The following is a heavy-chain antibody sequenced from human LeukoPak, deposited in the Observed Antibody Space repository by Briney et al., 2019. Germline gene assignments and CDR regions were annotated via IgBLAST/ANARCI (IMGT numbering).Heavy chain of an antibody. Sequence: PSETLSLTCAVSGVAISRGGYAWNWIRQPPGKGLEWIAYIYHSGTTYYNPSLKSRATISVDTSKNQFSLKLSSVTAADTAVYYYVRGRYSSGWFKDKNWFDPWGQGTPVTASS. J-gene: IGHJ5*02. CDR3: VRGRYSSGWFKDKNWFDP. CDR1: GVAISRGGYA. V-gene: IGHV4-30-4*07. CDR2: IYHSGTT. D-gene: IGHD6-19*01.